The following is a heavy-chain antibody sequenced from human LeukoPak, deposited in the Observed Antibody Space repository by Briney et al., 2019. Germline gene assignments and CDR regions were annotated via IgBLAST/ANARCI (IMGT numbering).Heavy chain of an antibody. CDR3: ASYRQWELDP. Sequence: SVKVSCKASGYTFTRYYMHWVRQAPGQGLEWMGRIIPIFGTANYAQKFQGRVTITTDESTSTAYMELSSLRSEDTAVYYCASYRQWELDPWGQGTLVTVSS. V-gene: IGHV1-69*05. CDR1: GYTFTRYY. D-gene: IGHD1-26*01. CDR2: IIPIFGTA. J-gene: IGHJ5*02.